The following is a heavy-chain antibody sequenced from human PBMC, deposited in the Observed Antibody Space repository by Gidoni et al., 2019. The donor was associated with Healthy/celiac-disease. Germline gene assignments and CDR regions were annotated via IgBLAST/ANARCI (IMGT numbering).Heavy chain of an antibody. J-gene: IGHJ5*02. CDR3: ARDPLMGLSSYTFDP. CDR2: ISYDGSNK. CDR1: GFTFSSYA. D-gene: IGHD1-26*01. V-gene: IGHV3-30*04. Sequence: QVQLVESGGGVVQPGRSLRLSCSASGFTFSSYAMHWVRQAPGKGLEWVAVISYDGSNKYYADSVKGRFTISRDNSKNTLYLQMNSLRAEDTAVYYCARDPLMGLSSYTFDPWGQGTLVTVSS.